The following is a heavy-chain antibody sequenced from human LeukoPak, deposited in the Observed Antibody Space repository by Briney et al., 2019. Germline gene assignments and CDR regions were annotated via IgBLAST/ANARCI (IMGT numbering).Heavy chain of an antibody. J-gene: IGHJ4*02. CDR3: ARDGPSKWFGELLNY. D-gene: IGHD3-10*01. CDR2: ISAYNGNT. Sequence: ASVKVSCKASGYTFTSYGTSWVRQAPVQGLEWMGWISAYNGNTNYAQKFQGRVTMTRDTSISTAYMELSSLRSDDTAVYYCARDGPSKWFGELLNYWGQGTLVTVSS. V-gene: IGHV1-18*01. CDR1: GYTFTSYG.